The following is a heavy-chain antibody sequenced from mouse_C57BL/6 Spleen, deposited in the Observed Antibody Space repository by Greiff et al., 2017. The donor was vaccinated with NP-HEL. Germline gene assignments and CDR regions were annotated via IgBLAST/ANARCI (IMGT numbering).Heavy chain of an antibody. CDR1: GYAFSSYW. V-gene: IGHV1-80*01. D-gene: IGHD2-3*01. CDR3: ARFDGYSFFDY. J-gene: IGHJ2*01. CDR2: IYPGDGDT. Sequence: LQESGAELVKPGASVKISCKASGYAFSSYWMNWVKQRPGKGLEWIGQIYPGDGDTNYNGKFKGKATLTADKSSSTAYMQLSSLTSEDSAVYFCARFDGYSFFDYWGQGTTLTVSS.